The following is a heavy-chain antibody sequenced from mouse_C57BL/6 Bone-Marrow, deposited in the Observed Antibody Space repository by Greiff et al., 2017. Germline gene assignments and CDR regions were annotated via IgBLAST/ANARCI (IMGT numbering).Heavy chain of an antibody. CDR2: FHPYNDDT. CDR1: GYTFTTYP. V-gene: IGHV1-47*01. J-gene: IGHJ4*01. D-gene: IGHD2-1*01. Sequence: VQLQQSGAELVKPGASVKMSCKASGYTFTTYPIEWMKQNHGKSLEWIGNFHPYNDDTKYNEKFKGKATLTVEKSSSPVYLELSRLTSDDSAVYYCARGGYYGNYVDAMDYWVQGTSVTVSS. CDR3: ARGGYYGNYVDAMDY.